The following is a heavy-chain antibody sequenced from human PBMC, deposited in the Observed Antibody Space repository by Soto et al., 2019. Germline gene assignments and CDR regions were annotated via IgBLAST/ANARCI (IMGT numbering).Heavy chain of an antibody. CDR3: ASPGTGSVAGTSGGMDV. D-gene: IGHD6-19*01. Sequence: PGESLKISCKGSGYSFTSYWISWVRQMPGKGLEWMGRIDPSDSYTNYSPSFQGHVTISADKSISTAYLQWSSLKASDTAMYYCASPGTGSVAGTSGGMDVWGQGTTVTVS. J-gene: IGHJ6*02. CDR1: GYSFTSYW. CDR2: IDPSDSYT. V-gene: IGHV5-10-1*01.